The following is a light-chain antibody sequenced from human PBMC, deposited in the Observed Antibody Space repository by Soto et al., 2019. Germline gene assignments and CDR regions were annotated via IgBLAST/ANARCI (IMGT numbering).Light chain of an antibody. CDR2: EVT. CDR3: CSYAGRATGV. J-gene: IGLJ3*02. Sequence: QSVLTQPASVSGSPGQSITISCTGTSSDVGSYNLVSWYQQQPGKAPKLMIYEVTKRPSGVSNRFSGSKSGNTASLIISGLQAEDEADYYCCSYAGRATGVFGGGTKLTVL. V-gene: IGLV2-23*02. CDR1: SSDVGSYNL.